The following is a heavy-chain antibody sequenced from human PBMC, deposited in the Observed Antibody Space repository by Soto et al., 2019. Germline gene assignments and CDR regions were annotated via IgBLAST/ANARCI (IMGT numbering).Heavy chain of an antibody. CDR2: IYPSDSRT. CDR3: AQFKYSTSGRYRKH. Sequence: PGESLKISCESSGYTFASYWIGWVRQVHGKGLEWVAIIYPSDSRTIYSPSFQGQVTISADKSISTAYLQWTSLTASGPALYSCAQFKYSTSGRYRKHRRKRTTVTVSS. V-gene: IGHV5-51*01. J-gene: IGHJ1*01. D-gene: IGHD5-18*01. CDR1: GYTFASYW.